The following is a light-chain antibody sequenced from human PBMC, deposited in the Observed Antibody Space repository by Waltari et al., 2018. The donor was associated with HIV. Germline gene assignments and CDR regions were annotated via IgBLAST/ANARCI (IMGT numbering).Light chain of an antibody. J-gene: IGLJ1*01. V-gene: IGLV2-14*03. CDR3: SSYTSSSTYV. Sequence: QSALTQPASVSGSPGQSITISCTGTSSDVGGYNYVSWYQQHPGKAPKLIIYDVSNRPSGVSNRFARSKAGNTAALTISGLQAEDEADYYCSSYTSSSTYVFVTGTKVTGL. CDR2: DVS. CDR1: SSDVGGYNY.